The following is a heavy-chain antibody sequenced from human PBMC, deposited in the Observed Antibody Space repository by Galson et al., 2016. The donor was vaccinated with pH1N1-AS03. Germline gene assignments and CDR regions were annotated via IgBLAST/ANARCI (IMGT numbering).Heavy chain of an antibody. V-gene: IGHV1-18*01. Sequence: SVKFSCKASGYTFTTYDFSWVSQPPGQGREWRGWISAYYGDTHFAHKFQERVTLTMDASTAPVYMKLRNLRSDDTAVYYCARESEISGVVFFNYWGQGTLVTVSS. CDR2: ISAYYGDT. J-gene: IGHJ4*02. CDR3: ARESEISGVVFFNY. CDR1: GYTFTTYD. D-gene: IGHD3-3*01.